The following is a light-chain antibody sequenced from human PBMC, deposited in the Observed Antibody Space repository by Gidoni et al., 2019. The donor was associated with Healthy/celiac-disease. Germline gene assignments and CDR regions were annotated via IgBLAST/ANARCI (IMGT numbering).Light chain of an antibody. J-gene: IGKJ3*01. Sequence: EIVLTQSPGTLSLSPGERANLSCRASQSVSSSYLAWYQQKPGQAPRLLISGASSRATGIPDRCSGSGSGTDFTLTISRLEPEDFAVYYCQQYGSLFGPGTKVDIK. V-gene: IGKV3-20*01. CDR3: QQYGSL. CDR2: GAS. CDR1: QSVSSSY.